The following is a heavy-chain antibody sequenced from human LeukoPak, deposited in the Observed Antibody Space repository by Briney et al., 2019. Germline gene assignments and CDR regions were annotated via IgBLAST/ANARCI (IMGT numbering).Heavy chain of an antibody. D-gene: IGHD4-23*01. J-gene: IGHJ4*02. CDR2: IYYSGTT. CDR1: GGSINTNDYF. V-gene: IGHV4-39*01. Sequence: SETLSLTCTVSGGSINTNDYFWGWIRQPPGKGLEWIGSIYYSGTTSYNPSLKSRVTISVDTSKNQFSLKLSSVTAADTAVYYCATSPQYGGYLGQGTLVTVSS. CDR3: ATSPQYGGY.